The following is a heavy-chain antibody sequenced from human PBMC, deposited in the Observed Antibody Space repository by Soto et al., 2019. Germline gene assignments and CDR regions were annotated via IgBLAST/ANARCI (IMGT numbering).Heavy chain of an antibody. D-gene: IGHD2-8*01. V-gene: IGHV3-33*01. CDR3: ARGCTNGVCSNYYYYGMDV. CDR2: IWYDGSNK. J-gene: IGHJ6*02. CDR1: GFTFSSYG. Sequence: SLRLSCAASGFTFSSYGMHWVRQAPGKGLEWVAVIWYDGSNKYYADSVKGRFTISRDNSKNTLYLQMNSLRAEDTAVYYCARGCTNGVCSNYYYYGMDVWGQGTTVTVSS.